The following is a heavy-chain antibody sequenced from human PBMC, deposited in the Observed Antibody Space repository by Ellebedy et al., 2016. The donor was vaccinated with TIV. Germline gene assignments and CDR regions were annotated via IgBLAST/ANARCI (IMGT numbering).Heavy chain of an antibody. CDR2: IYQDGSEK. CDR1: GFSFRNYW. D-gene: IGHD4-17*01. V-gene: IGHV3-7*01. J-gene: IGHJ5*01. Sequence: GGSLRLSCVASGFSFRNYWMGWVRQAPGKGLEWVANIYQDGSEKYYVDSVEGRFTISRDNAKNSLYLEMKSLRAEDTAVYYCARRGSYGDYAVQVNNWFDSWGQGTPVTASP. CDR3: ARRGSYGDYAVQVNNWFDS.